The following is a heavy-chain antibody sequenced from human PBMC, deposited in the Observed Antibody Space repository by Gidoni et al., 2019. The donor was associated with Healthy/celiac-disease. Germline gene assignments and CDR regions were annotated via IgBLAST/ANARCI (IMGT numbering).Heavy chain of an antibody. CDR2: ILYDAITA. Sequence: QVQLVESGGGVVQPGRSRRLAGAAAGFTDSSYGWQWVRQDPGKGLEWVAVILYDAITASFAASVKGRFTISRDNSKNTLYLQMNSLRAEDTAVYYCARENLYSSSSWMRWRQHYYYYGMDVWGQGTTVTVSS. J-gene: IGHJ6*02. CDR3: ARENLYSSSSWMRWRQHYYYYGMDV. CDR1: GFTDSSYG. V-gene: IGHV3-33*01. D-gene: IGHD6-6*01.